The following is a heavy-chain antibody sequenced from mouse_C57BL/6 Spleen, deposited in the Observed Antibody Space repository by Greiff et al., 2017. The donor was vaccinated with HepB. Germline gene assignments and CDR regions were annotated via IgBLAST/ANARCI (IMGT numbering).Heavy chain of an antibody. J-gene: IGHJ4*01. D-gene: IGHD2-5*01. V-gene: IGHV10-1*01. CDR2: IRSKSNNYAT. CDR1: GFSFNTYA. CDR3: VRRGYSNYEGAMDY. Sequence: EVQGVESGGGLVQPKGSLKLSCAASGFSFNTYAMNWVRQAPGKGLEWVARIRSKSNNYATYYADSVKDRFTISRDDSESMLYLQMNNLKTEDTAMYYCVRRGYSNYEGAMDYWGQGTSVTVSS.